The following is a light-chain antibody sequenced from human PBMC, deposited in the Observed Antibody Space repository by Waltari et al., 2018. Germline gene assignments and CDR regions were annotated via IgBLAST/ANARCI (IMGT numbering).Light chain of an antibody. J-gene: IGKJ1*01. V-gene: IGKV3-15*01. Sequence: EILMTQSPATVSVSPGERVTLSCRARQSVTSSLAWYQQKPGQAPRVLIFGASTRATGVPDRFTGSGSGTDFTLTISSLQSEDFGVYYCQQYHDWPPWTFGQGTRVEIK. CDR3: QQYHDWPPWT. CDR1: QSVTSS. CDR2: GAS.